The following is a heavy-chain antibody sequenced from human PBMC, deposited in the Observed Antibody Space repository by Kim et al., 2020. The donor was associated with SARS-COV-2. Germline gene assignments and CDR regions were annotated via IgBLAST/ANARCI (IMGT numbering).Heavy chain of an antibody. CDR1: GFTFSGSA. J-gene: IGHJ4*02. CDR3: TSPGVIVAPV. V-gene: IGHV3-73*01. CDR2: IRSKANSYAT. Sequence: GGSLRLSCAASGFTFSGSAMHWVRQASGKGLEWVGRIRSKANSYATAYAASVKGRFTISRDDSKNTAYLQMNSLKTEDTAVYYCTSPGVIVAPVWGQGTLVTVSS. D-gene: IGHD3-22*01.